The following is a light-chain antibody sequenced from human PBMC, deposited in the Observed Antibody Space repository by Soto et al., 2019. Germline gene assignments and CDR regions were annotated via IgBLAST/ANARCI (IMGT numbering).Light chain of an antibody. Sequence: DIQMTQSPSTLSASVGDRVTITCRASQGISSWLAWYQQKPGKAPKLLIYDASSLESGVPSRFSGSGSGTEFTLTISSLQPDDFATYYCQQYNSYSPTFGQGAKADIK. CDR3: QQYNSYSPT. J-gene: IGKJ1*01. CDR2: DAS. V-gene: IGKV1-5*01. CDR1: QGISSW.